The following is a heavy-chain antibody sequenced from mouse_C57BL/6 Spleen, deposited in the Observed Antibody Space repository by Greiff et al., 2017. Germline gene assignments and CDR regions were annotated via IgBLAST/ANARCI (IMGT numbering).Heavy chain of an antibody. CDR3: ARRYSNYGDFDY. CDR1: GYTFTSYW. CDR2: IDPSDSET. Sequence: QVQLQQPGAELVRPGSSVKLSCKASGYTFTSYWMHWVKQRPIQGLEWIGNIDPSDSETHYNQKFKDKATLTVDKSSSTAYMQLSSLTSEDSAVSYGARRYSNYGDFDYWGQGTTLTVSS. J-gene: IGHJ2*01. D-gene: IGHD2-5*01. V-gene: IGHV1-52*01.